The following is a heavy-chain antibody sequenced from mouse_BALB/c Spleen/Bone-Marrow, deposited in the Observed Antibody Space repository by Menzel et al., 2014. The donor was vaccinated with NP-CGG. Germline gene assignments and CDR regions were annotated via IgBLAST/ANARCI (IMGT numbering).Heavy chain of an antibody. V-gene: IGHV5-12-1*01. J-gene: IGHJ4*01. Sequence: EVKLVESGGGLVKPGGSLKLSCAASGFAFSSYDMSWVRQTPEKRLEWVAYISSGGGSTYYPDTVKGRFTISRDNAKNTLYLQMSSPKSEDTAMYYCARTTPYAMDYWGQGTSVTVSS. D-gene: IGHD5-5*01. CDR2: ISSGGGST. CDR3: ARTTPYAMDY. CDR1: GFAFSSYD.